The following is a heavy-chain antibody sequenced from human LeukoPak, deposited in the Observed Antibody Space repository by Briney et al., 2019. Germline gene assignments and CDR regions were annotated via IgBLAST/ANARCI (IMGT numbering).Heavy chain of an antibody. V-gene: IGHV3-53*01. CDR1: GFTVSSHH. Sequence: GGSLRLSCAVSGFTVSSHHMSWVRQAPGKGLEWVSIIYDDGSTYYADSVKGRFTISRDNSKNTLYLQMNSLRAEDTAVYYCARDPEWHQGYWGQGTLSPSPQ. CDR2: IYDDGST. D-gene: IGHD3-3*01. CDR3: ARDPEWHQGY. J-gene: IGHJ4*02.